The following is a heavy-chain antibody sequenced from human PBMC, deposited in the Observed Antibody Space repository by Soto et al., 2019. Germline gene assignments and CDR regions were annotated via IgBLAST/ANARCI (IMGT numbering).Heavy chain of an antibody. J-gene: IGHJ4*02. CDR1: GGSISSSNW. CDR3: ARSLRRGPPFDY. D-gene: IGHD3-10*01. V-gene: IGHV4-4*02. Sequence: SETLSLTCAVSGGSISSSNWWSWVRQPPGKGLEWIGEIYHSGSTNYNPSHKSRVTISVDKSKNQFSLKLSSVTAADTAVYYCARSLRRGPPFDYWGQGTLVTVSS. CDR2: IYHSGST.